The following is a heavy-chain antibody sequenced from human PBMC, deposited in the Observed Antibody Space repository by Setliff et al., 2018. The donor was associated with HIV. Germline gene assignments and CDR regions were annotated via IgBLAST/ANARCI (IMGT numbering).Heavy chain of an antibody. CDR1: GHTLTKLS. J-gene: IGHJ3*02. Sequence: GASVKVSCKVSGHTLTKLSMHWVRQAPRKGLEWMGAFYREEGEAFYPQNFQGRLTMTEDTSTDTAYMELSSLRFEDTAVYFCATGSEVVIIHEAFDMWGQGTMVTVSS. CDR3: ATGSEVVIIHEAFDM. V-gene: IGHV1-24*01. D-gene: IGHD3-22*01. CDR2: FYREEGEA.